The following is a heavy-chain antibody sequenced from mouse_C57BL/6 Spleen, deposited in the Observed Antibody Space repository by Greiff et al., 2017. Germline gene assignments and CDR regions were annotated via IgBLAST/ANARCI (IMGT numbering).Heavy chain of an antibody. V-gene: IGHV3-6*01. CDR2: ISYVGSN. Sequence: ESGPGLVKPSQSLSLTCSVTGYSITSGYYWNWFRQLPGNKLEWMGYISYVGSNNYNPSLKNRISITRDTSKNQFFLKLNSGTTEDTATYYGAREDGNSVAYWGQGTLVTVSA. CDR3: AREDGNSVAY. J-gene: IGHJ3*01. CDR1: GYSITSGYY. D-gene: IGHD2-1*01.